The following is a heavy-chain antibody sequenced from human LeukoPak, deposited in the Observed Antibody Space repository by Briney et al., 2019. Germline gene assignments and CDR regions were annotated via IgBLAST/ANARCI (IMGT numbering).Heavy chain of an antibody. CDR1: GYTFTNYD. V-gene: IGHV1-8*03. CDR2: MNPNSGNT. Sequence: ASVKVSCKASGYTFTNYDINWVRQATGQGLEWMGYMNPNSGNTGYAQKFQDRVTITSDTSISTAYMELSSLRSDDTAVYYCAREGLDYWGQGTLVTVSS. CDR3: AREGLDY. J-gene: IGHJ4*02.